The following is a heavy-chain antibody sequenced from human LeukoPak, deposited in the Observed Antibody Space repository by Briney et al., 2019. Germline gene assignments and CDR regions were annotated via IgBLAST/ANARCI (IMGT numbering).Heavy chain of an antibody. V-gene: IGHV3-23*01. CDR3: AKHYGSGTYYNYLDY. CDR2: ISSNGGGT. J-gene: IGHJ4*02. CDR1: GFTFSSYA. Sequence: GGSLRLSCAASGFTFSSYAMSWVRRAPGQGLEWVSAISSNGGGTFCADSVKGQFTISRDNSQNTLYLQMNSLRAEDTAIYYCAKHYGSGTYYNYLDYWGQGTLVTVSS. D-gene: IGHD3-10*01.